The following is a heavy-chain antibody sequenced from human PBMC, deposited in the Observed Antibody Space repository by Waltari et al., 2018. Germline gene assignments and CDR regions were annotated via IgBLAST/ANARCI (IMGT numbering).Heavy chain of an antibody. CDR2: FYPEDGEP. CDR1: GYTLTELS. J-gene: IGHJ5*02. V-gene: IGHV1-24*01. D-gene: IGHD3-9*01. Sequence: QVQLVQSGAEVKKPGASVKVSCKVSGYTLTELSMHWVRQAPGKGLEWMGGFYPEDGEPIYEQKFQGRVTMTEDTSTDTAYMELSSLRSEDTAVYYCATAIRPTPYNWFDPWGQGTLVTVSS. CDR3: ATAIRPTPYNWFDP.